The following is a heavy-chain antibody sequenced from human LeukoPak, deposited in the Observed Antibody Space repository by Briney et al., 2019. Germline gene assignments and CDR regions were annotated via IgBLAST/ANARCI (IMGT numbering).Heavy chain of an antibody. D-gene: IGHD3-3*01. V-gene: IGHV1-2*02. Sequence: ASVKVSCKASGYSFNDYYIHWVRQAPGQGLEWMGWIRGDNGGTNYAQKFRGRVTMTRDTSTTTVYMELSRLRSDETAVYYCARGLTVSIGNDFPYYYYYMDVWGKGTTVTVSS. CDR1: GYSFNDYY. CDR2: IRGDNGGT. CDR3: ARGLTVSIGNDFPYYYYYMDV. J-gene: IGHJ6*03.